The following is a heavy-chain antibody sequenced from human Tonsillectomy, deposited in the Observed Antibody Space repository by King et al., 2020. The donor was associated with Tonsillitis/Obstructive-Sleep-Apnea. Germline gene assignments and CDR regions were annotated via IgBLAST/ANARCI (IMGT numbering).Heavy chain of an antibody. CDR1: GYTFTSYG. D-gene: IGHD3-22*01. J-gene: IGHJ5*02. CDR3: ARSLAPAYYYDSSGSHNWFDP. V-gene: IGHV1-18*01. Sequence: QLVQSGAEVKKPGASVKVSCKASGYTFTSYGISWVRQAPGQGLEWMGWISAYNGNTNYAQKLQGRVTMTTDTSTSTAYMELRRLRSDATAVYYCARSLAPAYYYDSSGSHNWFDPWGQGTLVTVSS. CDR2: ISAYNGNT.